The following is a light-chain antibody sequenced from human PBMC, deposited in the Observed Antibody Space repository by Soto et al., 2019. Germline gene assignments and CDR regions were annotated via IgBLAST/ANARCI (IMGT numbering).Light chain of an antibody. V-gene: IGLV1-44*01. CDR2: SNN. CDR3: AAWDDSLSGYV. J-gene: IGLJ1*01. Sequence: QSVLTQAPSASGTPGQRVTICCSGSSSNIGGNAVNWYQQLPGTTPKLLIYSNNQRPSGVPDRFSGSKSGASASLAISGLQSEDEADYYCAAWDDSLSGYVFGAGTKVTVL. CDR1: SSNIGGNA.